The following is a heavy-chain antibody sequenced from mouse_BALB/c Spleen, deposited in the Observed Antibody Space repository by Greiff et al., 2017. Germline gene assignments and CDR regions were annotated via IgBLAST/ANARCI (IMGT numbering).Heavy chain of an antibody. Sequence: EVQLVESGGGLVQPGGSLKLSCAASGFTFSSYGMSWVRQTPDKRLELVATINSNGGSTYYPDSVKGRFTISRDNAKNTLYLQMSSLKSEDTAMYYCARDGDYPTYEGDYYAMDYWGQGTSVTVSS. CDR3: ARDGDYPTYEGDYYAMDY. D-gene: IGHD5-1*01. CDR1: GFTFSSYG. J-gene: IGHJ4*01. V-gene: IGHV5-6-3*01. CDR2: INSNGGST.